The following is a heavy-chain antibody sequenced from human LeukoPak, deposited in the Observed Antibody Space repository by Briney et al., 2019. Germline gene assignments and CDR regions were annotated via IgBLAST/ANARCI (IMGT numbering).Heavy chain of an antibody. J-gene: IGHJ4*02. D-gene: IGHD5-18*01. CDR3: ARDQYSYAHAAH. V-gene: IGHV3-23*01. Sequence: PGRSLRLSCAASGFTFSSYAMSWVRQAPGKGLEWVSVISGSGGSTYYADSVKGRFTISRDNSKNTLYLQMNSLRAEDTAVYYCARDQYSYAHAAHWGQGTLVTVSS. CDR2: ISGSGGST. CDR1: GFTFSSYA.